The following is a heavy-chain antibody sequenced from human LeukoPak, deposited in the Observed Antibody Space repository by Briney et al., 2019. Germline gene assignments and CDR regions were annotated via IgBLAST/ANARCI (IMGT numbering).Heavy chain of an antibody. CDR3: ARPSDFYLGAFDI. Sequence: PSETLSLTCTVSGGSISSYYWSWIRQPPGKGLEWIGYIYYSGSTNYNPSLKSRVTISVDTSKNQFSLKLSSVTAADTAVYYCARPSDFYLGAFDIWGQGTMVTVSS. J-gene: IGHJ3*02. V-gene: IGHV4-59*01. CDR1: GGSISSYY. D-gene: IGHD2/OR15-2a*01. CDR2: IYYSGST.